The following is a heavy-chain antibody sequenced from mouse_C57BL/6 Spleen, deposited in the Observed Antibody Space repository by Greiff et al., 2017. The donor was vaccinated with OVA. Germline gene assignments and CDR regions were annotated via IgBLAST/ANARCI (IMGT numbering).Heavy chain of an antibody. CDR2: ISYDGSN. Sequence: QSGPGLVKPSQSLSLTCSVTGYSITSGYYWNWIRQFPGNKLEWMGYISYDGSNNYNPSLKNRISITRDTSKNQFFLKLNSVTTEDTATYYCAREGYYGNYVFAYWGQGTLVTVSA. CDR3: AREGYYGNYVFAY. V-gene: IGHV3-6*01. J-gene: IGHJ3*01. D-gene: IGHD2-1*01. CDR1: GYSITSGYY.